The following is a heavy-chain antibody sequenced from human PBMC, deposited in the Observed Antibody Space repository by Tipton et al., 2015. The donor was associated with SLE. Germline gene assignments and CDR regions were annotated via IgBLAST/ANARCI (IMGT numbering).Heavy chain of an antibody. CDR1: GFTFDDYA. Sequence: SLRLSCAASGFTFDDYAMHWVRQAPGKGLEWVSYISSSSSTIYYADSVKGRFTISRDNAKNSLYLQMNSLRAEDTAVYYCARDLGYSYGDAFDIWGQGTMVTVSS. CDR2: ISSSSSTI. V-gene: IGHV3-48*01. J-gene: IGHJ3*02. D-gene: IGHD5-18*01. CDR3: ARDLGYSYGDAFDI.